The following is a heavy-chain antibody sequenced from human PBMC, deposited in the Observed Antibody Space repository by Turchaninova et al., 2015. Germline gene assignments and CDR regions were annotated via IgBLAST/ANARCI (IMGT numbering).Heavy chain of an antibody. D-gene: IGHD6-25*01. J-gene: IGHJ3*02. CDR1: GGPNSSYY. V-gene: IGHV4-59*01. Sequence: QVQLQESGPGRVKPSGTLSLTCTVSGGPNSSYYWSWVRQPPGKGLEWSGFIYYSGSTNYNPSLKSRVTISVDTAMDQFSLNLSSVTAADTAAYYCAREAAGAIDIWGQGTMVTVSS. CDR2: IYYSGST. CDR3: AREAAGAIDI.